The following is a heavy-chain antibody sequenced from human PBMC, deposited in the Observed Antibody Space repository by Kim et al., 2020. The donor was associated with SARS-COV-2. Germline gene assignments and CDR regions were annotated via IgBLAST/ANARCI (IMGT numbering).Heavy chain of an antibody. Sequence: ASVKGRFTISRDNSKNTLYLQMNSLRAEDTAVYYCARDLYYYGSGSPFDYWGQGTLVTVSS. J-gene: IGHJ4*02. CDR3: ARDLYYYGSGSPFDY. D-gene: IGHD3-10*01. V-gene: IGHV3-30*07.